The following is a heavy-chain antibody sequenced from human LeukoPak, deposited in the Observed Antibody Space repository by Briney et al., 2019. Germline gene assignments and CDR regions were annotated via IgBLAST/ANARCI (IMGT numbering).Heavy chain of an antibody. D-gene: IGHD2-15*01. J-gene: IGHJ4*02. Sequence: ASVKVSCKASGYSFTGYYMHWVRPAPGQGLEWMGWINPNSGGTNYAQKFQGRVTMTRDTSISTAYMGRSRLRSDDTAVYYCARSGVAATGDYWGQGTLVTVSS. V-gene: IGHV1-2*02. CDR1: GYSFTGYY. CDR3: ARSGVAATGDY. CDR2: INPNSGGT.